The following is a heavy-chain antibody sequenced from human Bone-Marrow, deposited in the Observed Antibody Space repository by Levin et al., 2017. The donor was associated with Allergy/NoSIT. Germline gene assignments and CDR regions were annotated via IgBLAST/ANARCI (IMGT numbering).Heavy chain of an antibody. CDR1: GYTFTSFD. Sequence: GESLKISCKTSGYTFTSFDINWVRQATGQGLEWMGWMYPNSDNAGYAQKFQGRVAMTRNTSISTAYMELSSLRSEDTAIYYCARGELGSGYLFDYWGQGTLVTVSS. CDR2: MYPNSDNA. V-gene: IGHV1-8*01. D-gene: IGHD5-12*01. CDR3: ARGELGSGYLFDY. J-gene: IGHJ4*02.